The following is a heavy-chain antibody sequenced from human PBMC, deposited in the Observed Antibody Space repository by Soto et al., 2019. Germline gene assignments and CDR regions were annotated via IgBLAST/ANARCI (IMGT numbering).Heavy chain of an antibody. CDR2: IRSKGNNYAT. J-gene: IGHJ2*01. CDR3: IRFSRSLSWYFDL. D-gene: IGHD3-16*02. V-gene: IGHV3-73*02. CDR1: GFSFRDSA. Sequence: EVQLVESGGGLVQPGGSRILSCEASGFSFRDSAMHWVRHASGKGLEWVGRIRSKGNNYATTYAASVKGRFTISRDDSKNTAYLQMNSLKTEDTAVYYCIRFSRSLSWYFDLWGRGTLVTVSS.